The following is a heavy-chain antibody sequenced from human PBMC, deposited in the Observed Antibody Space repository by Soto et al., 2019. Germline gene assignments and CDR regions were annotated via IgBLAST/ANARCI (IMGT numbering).Heavy chain of an antibody. V-gene: IGHV5-51*01. CDR2: INPGDSDI. D-gene: IGHD4-4*01. CDR1: GYSFTTYW. CDR3: ARHEQFYYYYYGMDV. J-gene: IGHJ6*02. Sequence: GESLKISCXASGYSFTTYWIAWVRQMPGKGLEWMGIINPGDSDIRYSPSFQGQVTISADNSISTAYLQWSSLKASDTAMYYCARHEQFYYYYYGMDVWGQGTAVTVSS.